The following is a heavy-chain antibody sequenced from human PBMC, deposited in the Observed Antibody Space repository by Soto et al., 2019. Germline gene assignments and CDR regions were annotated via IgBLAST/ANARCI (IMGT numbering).Heavy chain of an antibody. J-gene: IGHJ4*02. CDR1: GLSVSSNF. CDR2: IYGGGDT. Sequence: EVQLVESGGDLVQPGGSLRLSCAASGLSVSSNFMRWVRQAPGKGLEWVSVIYGGGDTYYADSVKGRFTISRDNSKNNLYLQMNSLRAEDTAVYYCARERRSGNYYRGAFDYGGQGTLVTVSS. V-gene: IGHV3-66*01. CDR3: ARERRSGNYYRGAFDY. D-gene: IGHD3-10*01.